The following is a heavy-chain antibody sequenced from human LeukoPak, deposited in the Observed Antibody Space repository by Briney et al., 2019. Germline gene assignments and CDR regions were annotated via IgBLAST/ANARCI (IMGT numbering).Heavy chain of an antibody. CDR2: ISYDGSNK. D-gene: IGHD4-17*01. Sequence: GRSLRLSCAASGFTFSSYGMHWVRQAPGKGLGWVAVISYDGSNKYYADSVKGRFTISRDNSKNTLYLQMNSLRAEDTAVYYCAKDLRSPGDYAFDYWGQGTLVTVSS. CDR1: GFTFSSYG. CDR3: AKDLRSPGDYAFDY. J-gene: IGHJ4*02. V-gene: IGHV3-30*18.